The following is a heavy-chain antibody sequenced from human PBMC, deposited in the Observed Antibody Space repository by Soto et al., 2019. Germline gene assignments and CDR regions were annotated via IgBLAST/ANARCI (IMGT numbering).Heavy chain of an antibody. Sequence: ASVKVCCKASGYTFTTYGISWVRQALGQGLEWMGWISPYNGTTKYAEKFQGEMTMTTDTATSTAYMDLRSLRSDDTAVYDCARDGERDTGLNFYYYLHGMDAWGQGTRVTVSS. CDR1: GYTFTTYG. J-gene: IGHJ6*02. V-gene: IGHV1-18*04. D-gene: IGHD1-1*01. CDR3: ARDGERDTGLNFYYYLHGMDA. CDR2: ISPYNGTT.